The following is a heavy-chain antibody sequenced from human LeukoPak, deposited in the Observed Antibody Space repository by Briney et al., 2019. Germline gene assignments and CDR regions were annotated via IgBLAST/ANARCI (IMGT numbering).Heavy chain of an antibody. CDR2: IDTNTGNP. Sequence: ASVKVSCKASGYTFTNHAINWVRQAPGQGLEYMGWIDTNTGNPTYAQAFTGRIVFSLDTSVSTAYLDIRSLKAEDTAVYFCARRSMVQHLDVWGKGTTVIVSS. CDR1: GYTFTNHA. J-gene: IGHJ6*04. CDR3: ARRSMVQHLDV. D-gene: IGHD3-10*01. V-gene: IGHV7-4-1*02.